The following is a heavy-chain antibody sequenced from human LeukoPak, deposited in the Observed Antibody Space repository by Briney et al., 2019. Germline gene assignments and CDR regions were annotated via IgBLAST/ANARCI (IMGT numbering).Heavy chain of an antibody. Sequence: PGGSLRLSCAASGFTFSSYGMHWVRQAPGKGLEWVAVISYDGSNKYYADSVKGRFTISRDNSKNTLYLQMNSLRAEDTAVYYCAKVREYYDISNWFDPWGQGTLVTVSS. CDR3: AKVREYYDISNWFDP. CDR2: ISYDGSNK. D-gene: IGHD3-9*01. V-gene: IGHV3-30*18. CDR1: GFTFSSYG. J-gene: IGHJ5*02.